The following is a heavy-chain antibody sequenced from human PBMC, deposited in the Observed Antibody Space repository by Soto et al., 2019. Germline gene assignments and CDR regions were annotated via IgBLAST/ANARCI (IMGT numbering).Heavy chain of an antibody. CDR2: IYYSGST. Sequence: PSETLSLTCTVSGGSVSSGSYYWSWIRQPPGKGLEWIGYIYYSGSTNYNPSLKSRVTISVDTSKNQFSLKLSSVTAADTAVYYCARENGDYDYYYYGMDVWGQGTTVTVSS. CDR3: ARENGDYDYYYYGMDV. D-gene: IGHD4-17*01. CDR1: GGSVSSGSYY. J-gene: IGHJ6*02. V-gene: IGHV4-61*01.